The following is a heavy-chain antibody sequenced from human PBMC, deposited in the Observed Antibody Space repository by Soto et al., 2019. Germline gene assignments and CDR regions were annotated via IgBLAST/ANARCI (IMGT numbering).Heavy chain of an antibody. Sequence: SETLSLTCTVSGGSISSSSYYWGRIRQPPGKGLEWIGSIYYSGSTYYNPSLKSRVTISVDTSKNQFSLKLSSVTAADTAVYYCARNVRGYCSGGSCYGLYYYGMDVWGQGTTVTVS. D-gene: IGHD2-15*01. CDR1: GGSISSSSYY. J-gene: IGHJ6*02. V-gene: IGHV4-39*01. CDR2: IYYSGST. CDR3: ARNVRGYCSGGSCYGLYYYGMDV.